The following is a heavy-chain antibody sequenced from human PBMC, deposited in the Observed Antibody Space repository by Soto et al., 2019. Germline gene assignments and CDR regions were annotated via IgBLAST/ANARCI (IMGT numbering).Heavy chain of an antibody. CDR2: IRATSGFT. Sequence: QVQLVESGGGLVKPGESLRLSCAASGFSFSDYYMNWIRQAPGKGLEWVSYIRATSGFTNYADSVKGRFTISRDNSKNSLYLQMNSLRAEDTAVYYCARGRVERRSFDYWGQGTLVTVSS. CDR1: GFSFSDYY. D-gene: IGHD1-1*01. CDR3: ARGRVERRSFDY. V-gene: IGHV3-11*05. J-gene: IGHJ4*02.